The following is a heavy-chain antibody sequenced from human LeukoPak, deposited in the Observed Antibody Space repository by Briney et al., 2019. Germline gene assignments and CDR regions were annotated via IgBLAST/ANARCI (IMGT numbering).Heavy chain of an antibody. CDR3: ARGDWFDP. J-gene: IGHJ5*02. CDR2: MDPNSGNT. Sequence: ASVTVSCTASGYTFTSYDINWVRQATGQGLEWMGWMDPNSGNTGHAQKFQGRVTMTRNTSISTAYMELSSLRSEDTAVYYCARGDWFDPWGQGTLVTVSS. V-gene: IGHV1-8*01. CDR1: GYTFTSYD.